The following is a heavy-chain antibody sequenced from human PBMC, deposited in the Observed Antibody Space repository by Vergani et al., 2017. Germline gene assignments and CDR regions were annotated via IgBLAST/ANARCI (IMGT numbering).Heavy chain of an antibody. J-gene: IGHJ5*02. V-gene: IGHV3-48*03. CDR3: ARGRGIVVAGLLYNWFDP. D-gene: IGHD6-19*01. Sequence: EVQLVESGGGLVQPGGSLRLSCAASGFTFSSYEMNWVRQAPGKGLEWVSYISSSGSTIYYADSVKGRFTISRDNAKNSLYLQMNSLRAEDTAVYYCARGRGIVVAGLLYNWFDPWGQGTLVTVSS. CDR1: GFTFSSYE. CDR2: ISSSGSTI.